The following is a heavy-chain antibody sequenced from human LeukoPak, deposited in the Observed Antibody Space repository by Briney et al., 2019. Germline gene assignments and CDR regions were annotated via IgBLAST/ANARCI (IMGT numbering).Heavy chain of an antibody. D-gene: IGHD4-17*01. J-gene: IGHJ3*01. Sequence: SETLSLTCTVYGASLSDSYWNWIRRIPGKGLEWIGEINHSGNTNYHPSLKSRVTILVDTSNNLVPLKLRSVTAADTAVYYCARIMATVAKNVWGQGTMVTVSS. CDR1: GASLSDSY. V-gene: IGHV4-34*01. CDR3: ARIMATVAKNV. CDR2: INHSGNT.